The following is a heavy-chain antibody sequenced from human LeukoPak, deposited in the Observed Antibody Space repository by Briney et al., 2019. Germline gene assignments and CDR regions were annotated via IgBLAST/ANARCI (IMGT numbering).Heavy chain of an antibody. V-gene: IGHV4-39*07. CDR1: GGSISSSSYY. CDR3: ARDQLDYGDTALDP. Sequence: PSETLSLTCTVSGGSISSSSYYWGWIRQPPGKGLEWIGSIYYSGSTYYNPSLKSRVTISVDTSKNQFSLKLSSVTAADTAVYYSARDQLDYGDTALDPWGQGTLVTVSS. J-gene: IGHJ5*02. D-gene: IGHD4-17*01. CDR2: IYYSGST.